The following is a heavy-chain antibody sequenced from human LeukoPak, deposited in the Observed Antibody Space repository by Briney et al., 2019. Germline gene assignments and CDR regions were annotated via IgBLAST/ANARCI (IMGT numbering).Heavy chain of an antibody. J-gene: IGHJ4*02. CDR3: ASRGPYDSSGYYMGSFDY. CDR1: GFTFSNYW. V-gene: IGHV3-7*01. Sequence: GGSLRLSCAASGFTFSNYWMSWVRQAPGKGLEWVANIKQDGSEKYYVDSVKGRFTISRDNAKNSLYLQMNSLRAEDTAVYYRASRGPYDSSGYYMGSFDYWGQGTLVTVSS. CDR2: IKQDGSEK. D-gene: IGHD3-22*01.